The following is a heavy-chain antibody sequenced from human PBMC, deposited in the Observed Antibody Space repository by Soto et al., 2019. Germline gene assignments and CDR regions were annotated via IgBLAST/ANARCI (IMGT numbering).Heavy chain of an antibody. CDR3: AREGVFGLAPIVPPDY. Sequence: VHLVQSGGGVVQPGGSLRLSCAATGFQFGSYAMHWVRQAPGRGLEWVEHISYDGSKTYYGDSVKGRLTIARDNSENTLYLEMNSLRLQDTAVYYRAREGVFGLAPIVPPDYWGQGVLVSVSS. CDR2: ISYDGSKT. V-gene: IGHV3-30*03. CDR1: GFQFGSYA. J-gene: IGHJ4*02. D-gene: IGHD3-3*01.